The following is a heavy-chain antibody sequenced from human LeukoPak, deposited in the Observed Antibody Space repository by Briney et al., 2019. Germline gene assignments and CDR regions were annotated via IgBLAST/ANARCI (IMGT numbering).Heavy chain of an antibody. CDR2: ISYDGSNK. V-gene: IGHV3-30-3*01. D-gene: IGHD1-1*01. CDR1: GFTFSSYA. Sequence: GRSLGLSCAASGFTFSSYAMHWVRQAPGKGLEWVAVISYDGSNKYYADSVKGRFTISRDNSKNTLYLQMNSLRAEDTAVYYCARAGGRRGDFPSDYWGQGTLVTVSS. CDR3: ARAGGRRGDFPSDY. J-gene: IGHJ4*02.